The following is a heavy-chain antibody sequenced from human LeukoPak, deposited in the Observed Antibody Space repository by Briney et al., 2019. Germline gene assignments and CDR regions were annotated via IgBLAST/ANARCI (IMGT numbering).Heavy chain of an antibody. V-gene: IGHV3-30-3*01. Sequence: KAGGSLRLSCAASGFTFSSYAMSWVRQAPGKGLEWVAVISYDGSNKYYADSVKGRFTISRDNSKNTLYLQMNSLRAEDTAVYYCARDLPRMWFGELLFGYWGQGTLVTVSS. CDR3: ARDLPRMWFGELLFGY. CDR2: ISYDGSNK. CDR1: GFTFSSYA. J-gene: IGHJ4*02. D-gene: IGHD3-10*01.